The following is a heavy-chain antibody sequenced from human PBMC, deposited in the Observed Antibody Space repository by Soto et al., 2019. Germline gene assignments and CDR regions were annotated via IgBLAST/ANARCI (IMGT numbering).Heavy chain of an antibody. CDR1: CYTFTRHG. CDR2: SNGYNAQT. CDR3: ARVGTSRGKWCDP. Sequence: QVELLQSGPEVTKPGASVKVSCKASCYTFTRHGINWVRQAPGQGLEWMGWSNGYNAQTRNAEKFQGRISMTLDTSMDTAYMELKSLTSDDTAVYYCARVGTSRGKWCDPWGQGTLVTVSS. D-gene: IGHD2-2*01. V-gene: IGHV1-18*04. J-gene: IGHJ5*02.